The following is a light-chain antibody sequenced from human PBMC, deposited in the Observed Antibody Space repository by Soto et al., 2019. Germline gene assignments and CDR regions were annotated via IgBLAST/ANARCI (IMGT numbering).Light chain of an antibody. CDR3: QTWGTGIRV. J-gene: IGLJ3*02. Sequence: QPVLTQSPSASASLGASVKLTCTLSSGHSSYAIVWHQQQPEKGPRYLMKLNSDGSHSKGDGIPDRFSGSSSGAERYLTISSLQSEDEADYYCQTWGTGIRVFGGGTKVTVL. CDR2: LNSDGSH. V-gene: IGLV4-69*01. CDR1: SGHSSYA.